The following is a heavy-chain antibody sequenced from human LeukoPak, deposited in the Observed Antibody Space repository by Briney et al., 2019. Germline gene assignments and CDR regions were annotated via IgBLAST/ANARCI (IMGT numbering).Heavy chain of an antibody. J-gene: IGHJ5*02. V-gene: IGHV3-21*04. CDR1: GFTFSSYS. D-gene: IGHD2-2*01. CDR2: ISSSSSYI. CDR3: AKDLIVVVPAAIWSSAHPPRRNWFDP. Sequence: PGGSLRLSCAASGFTFSSYSMNWARQAPGKGLEWVSSISSSSSYIYYADSVKGRFTISRDNSKNTLYLQMNSLGAEDTAVYYCAKDLIVVVPAAIWSSAHPPRRNWFDPWGQGTLVTVSS.